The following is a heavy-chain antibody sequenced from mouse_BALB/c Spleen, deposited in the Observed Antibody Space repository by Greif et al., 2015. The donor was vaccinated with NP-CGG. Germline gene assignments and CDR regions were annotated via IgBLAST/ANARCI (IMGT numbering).Heavy chain of an antibody. Sequence: VQLQRSGAELAKPGASVKMSCKASGYTFTSYWMHWVKQRPGQGLEWIGYINPSTGYTEYNQKFKDKATLTADKSSSTAYMQLSSLTSEDSAVYYCAKQYGNTAWFAYWGQGTLVTVSA. CDR3: AKQYGNTAWFAY. D-gene: IGHD2-10*02. V-gene: IGHV1-7*01. CDR2: INPSTGYT. CDR1: GYTFTSYW. J-gene: IGHJ3*01.